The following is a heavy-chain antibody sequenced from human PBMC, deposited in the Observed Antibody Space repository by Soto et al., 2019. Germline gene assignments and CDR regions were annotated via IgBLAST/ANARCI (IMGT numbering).Heavy chain of an antibody. CDR2: IYPGDSDT. J-gene: IGHJ4*02. CDR1: GYSFTSYW. V-gene: IGHV5-51*01. Sequence: PGESLKISCKGSGYSFTSYWIGWVRQMPGKGLEWMGIIYPGDSDTRYSPSFQGQVTISADKSISTAYLQWSSLKASDTAMYYCARNIWVGHGSGSYYNAGYYFDYWGQGTLVTVSS. CDR3: ARNIWVGHGSGSYYNAGYYFDY. D-gene: IGHD3-10*01.